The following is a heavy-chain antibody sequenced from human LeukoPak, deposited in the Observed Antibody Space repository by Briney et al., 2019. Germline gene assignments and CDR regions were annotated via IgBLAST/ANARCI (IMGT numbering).Heavy chain of an antibody. J-gene: IGHJ3*02. Sequence: RPGGSLRLSCEASGFTFNNFWMSWVRQAPGKGLEWVANINENGSEKKYVDSLKGRFSISRDNSKNSLYLQMSSLRDEDTAVYYCARDYYDTDAFDIWGQGTMVTVSS. CDR1: GFTFNNFW. CDR3: ARDYYDTDAFDI. V-gene: IGHV3-7*01. D-gene: IGHD3-22*01. CDR2: INENGSEK.